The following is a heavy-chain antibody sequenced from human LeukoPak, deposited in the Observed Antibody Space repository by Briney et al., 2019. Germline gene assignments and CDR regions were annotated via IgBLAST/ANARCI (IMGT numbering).Heavy chain of an antibody. V-gene: IGHV4-59*01. CDR1: GSSITGFH. CDR3: ASLDSWGADSCIDS. CDR2: IQASGTT. D-gene: IGHD2-21*01. Sequence: SETLTLTCSVSGSSITGFHWGWIRQPPGKGLEWIGYIQASGTTKHNPSLKSRVTISIDTSKAQFSLNVNSVSAADTAMYYCASLDSWGADSCIDSWGQGNLVIVSS. J-gene: IGHJ4*02.